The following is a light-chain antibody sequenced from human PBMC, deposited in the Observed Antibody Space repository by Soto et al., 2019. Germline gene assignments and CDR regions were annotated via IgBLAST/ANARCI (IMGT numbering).Light chain of an antibody. Sequence: RASRDIGSDLSWYQQKPGKAPTLLLYAASNLQSGVPSRFRGGRLGTEVTLPVTRLQPEDFATYYCLQNHYELGACGQGTKVDIK. CDR1: RDIGSD. CDR2: AAS. V-gene: IGKV1-6*01. J-gene: IGKJ1*01. CDR3: LQNHYELGA.